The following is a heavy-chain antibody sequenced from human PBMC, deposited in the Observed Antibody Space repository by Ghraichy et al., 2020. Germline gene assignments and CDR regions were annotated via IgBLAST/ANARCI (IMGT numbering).Heavy chain of an antibody. V-gene: IGHV1-2*02. Sequence: ASVKVSCKASGYTFTGYYMHWVRQAPGQGLEWMGWINPNSGGTNYAQKFQGRVTMTRDTSISTAYMELSRLRSDDTAVYYCARTPTPRGVAAAGTYWFDPWGQGTLVTVSS. CDR1: GYTFTGYY. CDR3: ARTPTPRGVAAAGTYWFDP. D-gene: IGHD6-13*01. CDR2: INPNSGGT. J-gene: IGHJ5*02.